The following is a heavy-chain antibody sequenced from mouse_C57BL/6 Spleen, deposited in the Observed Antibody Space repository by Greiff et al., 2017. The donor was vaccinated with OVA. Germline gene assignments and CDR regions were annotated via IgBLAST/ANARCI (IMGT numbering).Heavy chain of an antibody. Sequence: VQLQQSGAELVKPGASVKLSCKASGYTFTEYTIHWVKQRSGQGLEWIGWFYPGSGSIKYNEKFKDKATLTADKSSSTVYMELSRLTSEDSAVYFCARHEERDGYYRGYYFDYWGQGTTLTVSS. V-gene: IGHV1-62-2*01. CDR2: FYPGSGSI. CDR3: ARHEERDGYYRGYYFDY. J-gene: IGHJ2*01. CDR1: GYTFTEYT. D-gene: IGHD2-3*01.